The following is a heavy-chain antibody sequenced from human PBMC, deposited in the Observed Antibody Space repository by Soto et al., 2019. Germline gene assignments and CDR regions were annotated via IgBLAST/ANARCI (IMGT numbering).Heavy chain of an antibody. CDR1: GGSVSSGSYY. Sequence: KPSETLSLTCTVSGGSVSSGSYYWSWIRQPPGKGLEWIGYIYYSGSTNYNPSLKSRVTISVDTSKNQFSLKLSSVTAADTAVYYCARKDIVLRAGMDVWGQGTTVTVSS. CDR3: ARKDIVLRAGMDV. J-gene: IGHJ6*02. V-gene: IGHV4-61*01. D-gene: IGHD2-8*01. CDR2: IYYSGST.